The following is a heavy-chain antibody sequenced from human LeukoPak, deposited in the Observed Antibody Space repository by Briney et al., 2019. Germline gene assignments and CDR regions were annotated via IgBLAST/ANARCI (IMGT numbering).Heavy chain of an antibody. D-gene: IGHD6-13*01. J-gene: IGHJ6*03. V-gene: IGHV4-61*02. CDR3: ARVAGSSSWDYYYYYYMDV. CDR1: GGSISSSSYS. Sequence: PSETLSLTCTVSGGSISSSSYSRSWIRQPAEKGLEWIGRIYTSGSTNYNPSLKSRVTISVDTSKNQFSLKLSSVSAADTAVYYCARVAGSSSWDYYYYYYMDVWGKGTTVTVSS. CDR2: IYTSGST.